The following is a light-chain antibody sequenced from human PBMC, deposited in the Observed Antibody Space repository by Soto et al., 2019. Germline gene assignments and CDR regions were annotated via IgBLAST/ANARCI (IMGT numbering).Light chain of an antibody. J-gene: IGKJ4*01. V-gene: IGKV3-15*01. CDR1: QSVSSN. CDR2: GAS. CDR3: QQHNNWPPLT. Sequence: EIVMTQSPATLSVSPGERATLSCRASQSVSSNLAWYQQKPGQAPRLLTYGASTRATGIPARFSGSGSGTEFTLTISSLQSEDFAVYYCQQHNNWPPLTFGGGTKVEIK.